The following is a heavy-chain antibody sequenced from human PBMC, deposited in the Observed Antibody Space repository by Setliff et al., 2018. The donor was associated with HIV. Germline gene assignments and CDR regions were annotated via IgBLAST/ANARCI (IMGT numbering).Heavy chain of an antibody. Sequence: ASETLSLTCIVSGGSISGSSYYWGWIRQSPGKGLEWIGNMYYSGSTYYNPSLKSRVTISTDTSKNQFSLNVRSVTAADTAVYFCAKSSPSIGYISDHWGQGTLVTVSS. D-gene: IGHD5-12*01. J-gene: IGHJ4*02. CDR3: AKSSPSIGYISDH. V-gene: IGHV4-39*07. CDR2: MYYSGST. CDR1: GGSISGSSYY.